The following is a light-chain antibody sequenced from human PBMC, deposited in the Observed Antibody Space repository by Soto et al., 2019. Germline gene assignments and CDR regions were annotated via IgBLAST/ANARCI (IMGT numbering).Light chain of an antibody. J-gene: IGKJ5*01. CDR3: QQRSNWPLT. CDR2: DAS. V-gene: IGKV3-11*01. Sequence: EIVLTHSPTTLSLSPGLRSTLSCRASQSVSRYLDWYQKKTGKAPRLLIYDASNRATGIPARLSGSGYGTDLTITISSIQTEDFEVYYCQQRSNWPLTFGHGTRLEI. CDR1: QSVSRY.